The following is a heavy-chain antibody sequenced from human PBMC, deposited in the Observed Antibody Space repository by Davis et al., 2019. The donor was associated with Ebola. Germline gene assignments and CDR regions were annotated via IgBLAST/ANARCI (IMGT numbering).Heavy chain of an antibody. CDR1: AETFNSYA. Sequence: SVKVSCKTSAETFNSYAFSWVRQAPGHGPEWMGRVIPILSITNFAPKFRDRVTINADKITATVNLQLSSLRSDDTAVYYCAGEPRSSKHDSNGLGAWGQGTLVIVSS. CDR3: AGEPRSSKHDSNGLGA. V-gene: IGHV1-69*04. D-gene: IGHD3-22*01. J-gene: IGHJ5*02. CDR2: VIPILSIT.